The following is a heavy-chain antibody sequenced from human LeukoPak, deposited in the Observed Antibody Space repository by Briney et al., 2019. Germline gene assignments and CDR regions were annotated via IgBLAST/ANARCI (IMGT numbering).Heavy chain of an antibody. CDR2: INWNGGST. CDR1: GFTFDDYG. D-gene: IGHD3-3*01. J-gene: IGHJ5*02. Sequence: GGSLRLSCAASGFTFDDYGMSWVRQAPGKGLEWVSGINWNGGSTGYADSVKGRFTISRDNAKNSLYLQMNSLRAEDTALYYCAREGGRAYYDFWGGYSDNWFDPWGQGTLVTVSS. V-gene: IGHV3-20*04. CDR3: AREGGRAYYDFWGGYSDNWFDP.